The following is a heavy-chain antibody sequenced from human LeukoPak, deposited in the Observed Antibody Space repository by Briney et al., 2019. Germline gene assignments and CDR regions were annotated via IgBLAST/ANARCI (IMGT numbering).Heavy chain of an antibody. J-gene: IGHJ6*03. CDR2: INHSGST. CDR3: ASCHYYDSSGYYPIYYMDV. D-gene: IGHD3-22*01. V-gene: IGHV4-34*01. CDR1: GGSISGYY. Sequence: SETLSLTCSVSGGSISGYYWNWIRQPPGKGLEWIGEINHSGSTNYNPSLKSRVTISVDTSKNQFSLKLSSVTAADTAVYYCASCHYYDSSGYYPIYYMDVWGKGTTVTVSS.